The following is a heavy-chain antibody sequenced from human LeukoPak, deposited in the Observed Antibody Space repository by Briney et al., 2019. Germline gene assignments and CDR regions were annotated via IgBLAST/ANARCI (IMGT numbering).Heavy chain of an antibody. CDR2: IKQDGSEK. CDR3: ARVGYDILTGYYGYFDY. D-gene: IGHD3-9*01. Sequence: GGSLRLSCAASGFTFSSYRMSWVRQAPGKGLEWVANIKQDGSEKYYVDSVKGRFTISRDNAKNSLYLQMNSLRAEDTAVYYCARVGYDILTGYYGYFDYWGQGTLVTVSS. V-gene: IGHV3-7*03. CDR1: GFTFSSYR. J-gene: IGHJ4*02.